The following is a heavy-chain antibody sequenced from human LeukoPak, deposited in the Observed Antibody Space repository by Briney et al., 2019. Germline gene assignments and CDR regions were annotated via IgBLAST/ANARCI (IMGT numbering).Heavy chain of an antibody. CDR2: ISYDGSNK. D-gene: IGHD6-13*01. CDR3: ARDGSSSWYPRYYFDY. Sequence: GGSLRLSCAASGFTFSSYAMHWVRQAPGKGLEWVAVISYDGSNKYYADSVKGRFTISRDNSKNTLYLQMNSLRAEDTAVYYCARDGSSSWYPRYYFDYWGQGTLVTVSS. CDR1: GFTFSSYA. V-gene: IGHV3-30-3*01. J-gene: IGHJ4*02.